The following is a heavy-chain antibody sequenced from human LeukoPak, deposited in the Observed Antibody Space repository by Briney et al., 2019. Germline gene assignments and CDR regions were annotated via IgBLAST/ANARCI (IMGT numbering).Heavy chain of an antibody. V-gene: IGHV1-24*01. J-gene: IGHJ3*02. CDR2: FDPEDGET. Sequence: EASVKVSCKVSGYTLTELSMHWVRQAPGKGLEWMGGFDPEDGETIYAQKFQGRVTITEDTSTDTVYMELSSLRSEDTAVYYCATGEEGYRNIVLMVYARRWDAFDIWGQGTMVTVSS. CDR1: GYTLTELS. D-gene: IGHD2-8*01. CDR3: ATGEEGYRNIVLMVYARRWDAFDI.